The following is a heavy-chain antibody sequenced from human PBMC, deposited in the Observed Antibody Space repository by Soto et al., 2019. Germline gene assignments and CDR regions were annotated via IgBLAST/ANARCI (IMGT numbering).Heavy chain of an antibody. CDR2: IYYSGST. J-gene: IGHJ3*02. Sequence: SETLSLTCTVSGGSISTYYWGWIRQPPGKGLEWIGYIYYSGSTNYSPSLKSRVSISVDTSKNQFSLKLRSLTAADTAVYYCARVSPTANLVGAFDIWGQGTMVT. V-gene: IGHV4-59*01. CDR3: ARVSPTANLVGAFDI. D-gene: IGHD5-18*01. CDR1: GGSISTYY.